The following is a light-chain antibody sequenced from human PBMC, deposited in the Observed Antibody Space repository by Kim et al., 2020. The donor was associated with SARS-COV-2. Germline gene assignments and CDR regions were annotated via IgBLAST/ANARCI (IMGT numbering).Light chain of an antibody. Sequence: DIQMTQSPSTLSASVGDRVTITCRASQSISSWLAWYQQKPGKAPKLLIYKASSLESGVPSRFSGSGSGTESTLTLSSLQPDDFAPYYCEQYNSYSWTFGQGAQVDIK. CDR2: KAS. CDR3: EQYNSYSWT. J-gene: IGKJ1*01. V-gene: IGKV1-5*03. CDR1: QSISSW.